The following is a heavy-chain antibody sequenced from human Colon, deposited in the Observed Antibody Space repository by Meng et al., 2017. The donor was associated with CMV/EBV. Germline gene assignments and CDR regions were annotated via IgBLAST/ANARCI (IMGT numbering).Heavy chain of an antibody. Sequence: ASVKVSCKTSGYTFSNYGITWVRQAPGQGLEWMGWISADNGNTNYAQKFQGRVIMTTDTTTSTVYMELRSLTFDDTAVYFCARDTDTSGPFTVQHFFGMDVWGQGTTVTVSS. CDR2: ISADNGNT. J-gene: IGHJ6*02. D-gene: IGHD1-1*01. V-gene: IGHV1-18*01. CDR1: GYTFSNYG. CDR3: ARDTDTSGPFTVQHFFGMDV.